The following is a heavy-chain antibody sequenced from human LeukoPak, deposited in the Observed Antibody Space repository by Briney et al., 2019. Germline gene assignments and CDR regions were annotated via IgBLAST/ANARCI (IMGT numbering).Heavy chain of an antibody. CDR2: IYRSGST. D-gene: IGHD6-19*01. J-gene: IGHJ4*02. CDR3: ARVPHLAVPDIRLCYFDY. CDR1: GYSITDGYL. Sequence: SETLSLTCTVSGYSITDGYLWGWIRQPPGKGLEWIESIYRSGSTYYNPSLKSRVTISVDTSKNQFSLRLSSVTAADTAVYYCARVPHLAVPDIRLCYFDYWGQGTLVTVSS. V-gene: IGHV4-38-2*02.